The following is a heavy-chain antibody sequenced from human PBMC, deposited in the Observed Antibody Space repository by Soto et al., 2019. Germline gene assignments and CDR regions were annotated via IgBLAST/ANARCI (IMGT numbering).Heavy chain of an antibody. V-gene: IGHV3-49*04. CDR3: ARVSKYSGGWYVLYYLDG. D-gene: IGHD6-19*01. CDR1: GFPFDDFA. Sequence: SLSLSCTGSGFPFDDFAINWVRQAPGKGLEWVGLIISQSYQETTEYAAAVKGRFTISRDNAKNSLYLQMNSLRAEDTAVYYCARVSKYSGGWYVLYYLDGWGQGTLVTVSS. CDR2: IISQSYQETT. J-gene: IGHJ4*02.